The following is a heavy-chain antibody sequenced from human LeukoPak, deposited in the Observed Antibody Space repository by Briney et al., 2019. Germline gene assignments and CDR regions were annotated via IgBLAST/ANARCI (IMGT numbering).Heavy chain of an antibody. Sequence: PGGSLRLSCVASGFTFSNYWMSWVRQAPGKGLEWVANIKQDGSENYYVDSVKGRFTISRDNAKNSLYLQMNSLRAEDTAFYHCARIFGDLSPTEDYWGQGTLVTVSS. D-gene: IGHD3-10*01. CDR2: IKQDGSEN. CDR1: GFTFSNYW. CDR3: ARIFGDLSPTEDY. J-gene: IGHJ4*02. V-gene: IGHV3-7*03.